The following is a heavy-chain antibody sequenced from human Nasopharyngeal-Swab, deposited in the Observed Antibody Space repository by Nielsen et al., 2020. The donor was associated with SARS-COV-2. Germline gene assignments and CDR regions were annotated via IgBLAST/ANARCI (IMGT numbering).Heavy chain of an antibody. Sequence: ASVNVSCKASGYTFTHYYIHWVRQAPGQGLEWMGLFNPSVGGTTYAQKFQGRVTMTRAPSTTTVYMEMSSLRSEDTAVYYCARDLYGDFFSYFDLWGRGTLVTVSS. CDR3: ARDLYGDFFSYFDL. D-gene: IGHD4-17*01. CDR1: GYTFTHYY. J-gene: IGHJ2*01. V-gene: IGHV1-46*01. CDR2: FNPSVGGT.